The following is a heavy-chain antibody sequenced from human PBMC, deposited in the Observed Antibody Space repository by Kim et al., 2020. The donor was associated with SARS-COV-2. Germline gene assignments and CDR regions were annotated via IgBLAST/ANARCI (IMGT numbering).Heavy chain of an antibody. CDR2: P. D-gene: IGHD4-17*01. V-gene: IGHV7-4-1*02. J-gene: IGHJ4*02. CDR3: ARRTTEYYFDY. Sequence: PTDAQGFTGRFVFSLDTSVSTAYLQISSLKAEDTAVYYCARRTTEYYFDYWGQGTLVTVSS.